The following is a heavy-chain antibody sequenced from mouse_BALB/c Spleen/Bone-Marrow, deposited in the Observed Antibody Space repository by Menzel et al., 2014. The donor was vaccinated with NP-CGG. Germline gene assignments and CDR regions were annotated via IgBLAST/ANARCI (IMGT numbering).Heavy chain of an antibody. CDR3: VRDSSGYFDY. J-gene: IGHJ2*01. D-gene: IGHD3-1*01. CDR1: GFTFGWYA. CDR2: ISSAGSHT. V-gene: IGHV5-9-4*01. Sequence: EVMLVESGGGLVKPGGSLKLSCAASGFTFGWYAMSWVRQSPEKRLEWVAEISSAGSHTYYPDTVTGRFTISRDNAKNTLYLEMSSLRSEDTAMYYCVRDSSGYFDYWGQGTTLTVSS.